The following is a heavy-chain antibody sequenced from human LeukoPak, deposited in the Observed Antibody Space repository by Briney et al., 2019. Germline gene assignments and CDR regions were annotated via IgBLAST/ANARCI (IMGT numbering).Heavy chain of an antibody. CDR1: GFTFISYE. D-gene: IGHD2-2*01. V-gene: IGHV3-48*03. Sequence: PGGSLRLSCAASGFTFISYEMNWVRQAPGKGLEWVSYISSSGSTIYYADSVKGRFTISRDNAKNSLYLQMNSLRAEDTAVYYCARDRLRIPAFDYWGQGTLVTVSS. CDR3: ARDRLRIPAFDY. J-gene: IGHJ4*02. CDR2: ISSSGSTI.